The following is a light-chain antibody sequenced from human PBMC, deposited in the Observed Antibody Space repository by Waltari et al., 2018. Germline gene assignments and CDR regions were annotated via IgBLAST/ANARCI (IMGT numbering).Light chain of an antibody. CDR2: YAS. J-gene: IGKJ1*01. V-gene: IGKV6-21*01. CDR1: QRIGSS. Sequence: EIVLTQSPDFQSVTPKETVPITCRASQRIGSSLHWYQQKPDQSPKLLIRYASQSFSGVPSRFSGSGSGTDFTLTINSLEAEDAATYYCHQSYTLPRTFGQGTKVEIK. CDR3: HQSYTLPRT.